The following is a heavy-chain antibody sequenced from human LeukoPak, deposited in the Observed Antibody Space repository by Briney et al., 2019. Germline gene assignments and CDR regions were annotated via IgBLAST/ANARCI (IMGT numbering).Heavy chain of an antibody. CDR2: INHSGST. Sequence: PSETLSLTCAVYGGSFSGYYWSWIRQPPGKGLEWIGEINHSGSTNYNPSLKSRVTISVDTSKNQFSLKLSSVTAADTAVYYCARQRGWLRTFDYWGQGTLVTVSS. CDR3: ARQRGWLRTFDY. D-gene: IGHD6-19*01. J-gene: IGHJ4*02. V-gene: IGHV4-34*01. CDR1: GGSFSGYY.